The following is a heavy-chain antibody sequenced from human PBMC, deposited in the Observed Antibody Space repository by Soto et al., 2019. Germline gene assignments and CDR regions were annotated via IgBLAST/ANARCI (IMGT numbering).Heavy chain of an antibody. CDR2: ISSSSDHM. D-gene: IGHD2-15*01. CDR3: TRAISGGPFDY. CDR1: GFTFSSYS. V-gene: IGHV3-21*05. J-gene: IGHJ4*02. Sequence: GGSLRLSCAASGFTFSSYSMNWVRQAPGKGLEWVSYISSSSDHMYYADSVRGRFTISRDNAKNSLFLQMNSLRAEDTAVYYCTRAISGGPFDYWGQGALVTVSS.